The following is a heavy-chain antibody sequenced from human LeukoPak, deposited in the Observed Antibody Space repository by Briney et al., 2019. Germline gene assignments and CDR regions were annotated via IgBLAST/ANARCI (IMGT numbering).Heavy chain of an antibody. D-gene: IGHD6-13*01. CDR3: ARDRGSSSWYRSPFDY. J-gene: IGHJ4*02. CDR2: ISAYNGNT. Sequence: ASVKVSCKASGYTFTSYGISWVRQAPGQWLEWMGWISAYNGNTNYAQKLQGRVTMTTDTSTGTAYMELRSLRSDDTAVYYCARDRGSSSWYRSPFDYWGQGTLVTVSS. CDR1: GYTFTSYG. V-gene: IGHV1-18*01.